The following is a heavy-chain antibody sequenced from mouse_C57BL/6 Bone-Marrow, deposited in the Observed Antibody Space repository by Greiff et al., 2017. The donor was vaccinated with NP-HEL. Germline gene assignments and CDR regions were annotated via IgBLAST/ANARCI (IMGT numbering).Heavy chain of an antibody. CDR2: ISSGGSYT. V-gene: IGHV5-6*02. CDR1: GFTFSSYG. J-gene: IGHJ2*01. CDR3: ARRGIQALDY. Sequence: EVKVVESGGDLVKPGGSLKLSCAASGFTFSSYGMSWVRQTPDKRLEWVATISSGGSYTYYPDSVKGRFTISRDNAKNTLYLQMSSLKSEDTAMYYCARRGIQALDYWGQGTTLTVSS. D-gene: IGHD3-2*02.